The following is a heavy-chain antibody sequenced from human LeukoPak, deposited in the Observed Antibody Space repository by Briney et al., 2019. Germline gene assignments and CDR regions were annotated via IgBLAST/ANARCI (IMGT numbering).Heavy chain of an antibody. CDR2: IIPIFGTA. Sequence: GASVKASCKASGGTFSSYAISWVRQAPGQGLEWMGGIIPIFGTANYAQKFQGRVTIIADESTSTAYMELSSLRSEDTAVYYCARGVVGATTGAYSFDYWGRGTLVTVSS. CDR1: GGTFSSYA. CDR3: ARGVVGATTGAYSFDY. J-gene: IGHJ4*02. V-gene: IGHV1-69*13. D-gene: IGHD1-26*01.